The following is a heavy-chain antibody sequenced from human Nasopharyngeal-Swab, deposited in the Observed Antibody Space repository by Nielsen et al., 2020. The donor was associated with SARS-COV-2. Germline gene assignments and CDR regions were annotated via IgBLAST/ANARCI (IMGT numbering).Heavy chain of an antibody. V-gene: IGHV4-59*05. CDR3: ARHIRNTAAAGTPLYYFDY. CDR1: GGSISSYY. Sequence: SETLSLTCTVSGGSISSYYWSWIRQPPGKGLEWIGSIYYSGSTYYNPSLKSRVTISVDTSKNQFSLKLSSVTAAVTAVYYCARHIRNTAAAGTPLYYFDYWGQGTLVTVSS. CDR2: IYYSGST. J-gene: IGHJ4*02. D-gene: IGHD6-13*01.